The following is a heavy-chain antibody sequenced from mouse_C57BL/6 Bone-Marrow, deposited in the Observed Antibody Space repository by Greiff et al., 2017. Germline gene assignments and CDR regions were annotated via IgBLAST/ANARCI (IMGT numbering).Heavy chain of an antibody. Sequence: VQLQQSGAELVRPGASVKLSCTASGFNIKDDYMHWVKQRPEQGLEWIGWIDPENGDTEYASKFQGKATITADTSSNTAYLQLSSLTSEDTAAYYCTTCPHMWDIDYWGQGTTLTVSS. V-gene: IGHV14-4*01. CDR3: TTCPHMWDIDY. D-gene: IGHD3-3*01. CDR2: IDPENGDT. CDR1: GFNIKDDY. J-gene: IGHJ2*01.